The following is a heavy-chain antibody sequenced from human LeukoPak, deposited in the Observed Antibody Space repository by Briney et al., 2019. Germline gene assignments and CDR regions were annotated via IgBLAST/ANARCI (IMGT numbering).Heavy chain of an antibody. CDR2: IYSGGST. CDR1: GFTVSSNY. D-gene: IGHD3-16*01. V-gene: IGHV3-66*01. CDR3: ARGRGGGPGAFDI. Sequence: AGGSLRLSCAASGFTVSSNYMSWVRQAPGKGLEWVSVIYSGGSTYYADSVKGRFTISRDNSKNTLYLQMNSLRAEDTAVYSCARGRGGGPGAFDIWGPGTMVTVSS. J-gene: IGHJ3*02.